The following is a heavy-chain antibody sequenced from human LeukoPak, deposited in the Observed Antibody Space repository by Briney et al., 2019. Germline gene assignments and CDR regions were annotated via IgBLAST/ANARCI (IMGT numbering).Heavy chain of an antibody. Sequence: GRSLRLSCAASGFTFDDYAMHWVRQPPGKGLEWVSGISWNSGSIGYADSVKGRFTISRDNAKNSLYLQMNSLRAEDMALDYCTKALTDSSSSYFDNWGQGTLVTVSS. J-gene: IGHJ4*02. D-gene: IGHD6-6*01. CDR1: GFTFDDYA. V-gene: IGHV3-9*03. CDR3: TKALTDSSSSYFDN. CDR2: ISWNSGSI.